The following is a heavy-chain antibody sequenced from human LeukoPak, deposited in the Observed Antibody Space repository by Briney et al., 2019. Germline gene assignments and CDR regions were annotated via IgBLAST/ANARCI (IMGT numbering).Heavy chain of an antibody. CDR3: ARDRLAYCGGDCQTEYFQH. V-gene: IGHV3-30-3*01. CDR1: GFTFSSYA. D-gene: IGHD2-21*02. CDR2: ISYDGSNK. J-gene: IGHJ1*01. Sequence: GGSLRLSCAASGFTFSSYAMHWVRQAPGKGLEWVAVISYDGSNKYYADSVKGQFTISRDNSKNTLYLQMNSLRAEDTAVYYCARDRLAYCGGDCQTEYFQHWGQGTLVTVSS.